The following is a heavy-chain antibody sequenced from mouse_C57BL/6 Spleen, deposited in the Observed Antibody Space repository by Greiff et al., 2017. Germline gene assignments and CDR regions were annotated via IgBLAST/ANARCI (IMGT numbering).Heavy chain of an antibody. D-gene: IGHD1-1*01. Sequence: EVQVVESGGGLVQPGGSLKLSCAASGFTFSDYYMYWVRQTPEKRLEWVAYISNGGGSTYYPDTVKGRFTISRDNAKNTLYLQMSRLKSEDTAMYYCARHEDGSSSPFAYWGQGTLVTVSA. CDR3: ARHEDGSSSPFAY. V-gene: IGHV5-12*01. CDR1: GFTFSDYY. CDR2: ISNGGGST. J-gene: IGHJ3*01.